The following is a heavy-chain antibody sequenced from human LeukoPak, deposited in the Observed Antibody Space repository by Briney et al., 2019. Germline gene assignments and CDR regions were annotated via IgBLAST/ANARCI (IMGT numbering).Heavy chain of an antibody. V-gene: IGHV4-59*01. J-gene: IGHJ4*02. CDR1: GGSISSYY. CDR3: ASVDIGVACWGYFDY. Sequence: SETLSLTCTVSGGSISSYYWSWIRQPPGKGLEWIGYIYYSGSTNYNPSLKSRVTISVDTSKNQFSLKLTSVTAADTAVYYCASVDIGVACWGYFDYWGQGTLVTVSS. D-gene: IGHD6-19*01. CDR2: IYYSGST.